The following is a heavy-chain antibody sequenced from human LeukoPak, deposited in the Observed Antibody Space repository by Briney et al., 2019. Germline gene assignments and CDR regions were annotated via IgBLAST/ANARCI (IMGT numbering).Heavy chain of an antibody. D-gene: IGHD2-2*01. CDR1: GGTFSSYA. CDR3: ARDGGDIVVVPAAHYAYMDV. CDR2: IIPILGIA. V-gene: IGHV1-69*04. Sequence: GASVKVSCKASGGTFSSYAISWVRQAPGQGLEWMGRIIPILGIANYAQKFQGRVTITADKSTSTAYMELSSLRSEDTAVYYCARDGGDIVVVPAAHYAYMDVWGKGTTVTVSS. J-gene: IGHJ6*03.